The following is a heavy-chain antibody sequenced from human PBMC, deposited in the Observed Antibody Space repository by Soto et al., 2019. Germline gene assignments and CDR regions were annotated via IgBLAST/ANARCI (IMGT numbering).Heavy chain of an antibody. D-gene: IGHD3-10*02. J-gene: IGHJ2*01. Sequence: GKGLEWIGEINHSGSTNYNPTLMSRVTISVDTSKNQFSLKLSSVTAEDTFFFFQAEDGIRDVRSVSAFLLNRSSDL. CDR2: INHSGST. V-gene: IGHV4-34*01. CDR3: AEDGIRDVRSVSAFLLNRSSDL.